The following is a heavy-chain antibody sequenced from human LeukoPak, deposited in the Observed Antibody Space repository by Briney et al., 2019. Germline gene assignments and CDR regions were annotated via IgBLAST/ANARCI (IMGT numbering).Heavy chain of an antibody. D-gene: IGHD6-13*01. J-gene: IGHJ4*02. Sequence: TEGTLRLSCAASGFTFSSYGMSWVRKAPGKGLEWVSTISAISGSRYFADSVKGRFTISRDNSKNTLYLQMNSLRAEDTAVYYCAKGGSSSWDYFDHWGQGTLVTVSS. V-gene: IGHV3-23*01. CDR3: AKGGSSSWDYFDH. CDR1: GFTFSSYG. CDR2: ISAISGSR.